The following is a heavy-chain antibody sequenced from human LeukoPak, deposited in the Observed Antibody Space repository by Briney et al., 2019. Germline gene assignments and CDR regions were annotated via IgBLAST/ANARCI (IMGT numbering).Heavy chain of an antibody. CDR1: DGSFSGYY. CDR3: ARAWLETEYTFDY. CDR2: INHSGTT. J-gene: IGHJ4*02. D-gene: IGHD6-19*01. Sequence: SETLSLSCAVYDGSFSGYYWNWIRQPPGKGLEWIGEINHSGTTNYNPSLKSRVTISVDTSKNQFSLKLNSVTAADTAVYYCARAWLETEYTFDYWGQGTLVIVPS. V-gene: IGHV4-34*01.